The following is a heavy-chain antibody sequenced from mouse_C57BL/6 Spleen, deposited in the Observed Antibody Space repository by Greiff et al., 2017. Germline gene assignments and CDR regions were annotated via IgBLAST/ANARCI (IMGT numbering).Heavy chain of an antibody. D-gene: IGHD2-4*01. CDR2: IDPEDGDT. CDR3: TTGDYDGPDGYAMDY. CDR1: GFNIKDYY. J-gene: IGHJ4*01. Sequence: EVQLQQSGAELVRPGASVKLSCTASGFNIKDYYMHWVKQRPEQGLEWIGRIDPEDGDTEYAPKFQGKATMTADTSSNTAYLQLSSLTSEDTAVYYCTTGDYDGPDGYAMDYWGQGTSVTVSS. V-gene: IGHV14-1*01.